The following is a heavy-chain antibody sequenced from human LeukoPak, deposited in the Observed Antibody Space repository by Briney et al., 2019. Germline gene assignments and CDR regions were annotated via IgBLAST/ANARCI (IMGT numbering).Heavy chain of an antibody. J-gene: IGHJ5*02. CDR2: ISAYNGNT. D-gene: IGHD3-3*01. V-gene: IGHV1-18*01. CDR3: ARFVLRFLEWSPTPFDP. Sequence: ASVKVSCKASGYTFTSYGISWVRQAPGQGLERMGWISAYNGNTNYAQKLQGRVTMTTDTSTSTAYMELRSLRSDDTAVYYCARFVLRFLEWSPTPFDPWGQGTLVTVSS. CDR1: GYTFTSYG.